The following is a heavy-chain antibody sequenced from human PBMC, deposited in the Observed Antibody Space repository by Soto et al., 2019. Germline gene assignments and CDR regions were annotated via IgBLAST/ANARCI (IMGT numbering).Heavy chain of an antibody. CDR3: AKEGADAAMVTIPYFDY. CDR2: ISGSGGST. D-gene: IGHD5-18*01. J-gene: IGHJ4*02. CDR1: GFTFSSYA. Sequence: GGSLRLSCAASGFTFSSYAMSWVRQAPGKRLGWVSAISGSGGSTYYADSVKGRFTISRDNSKNTLYLQMNTLRAEDTAVYYCAKEGADAAMVTIPYFDYWGQGTLVTVSS. V-gene: IGHV3-23*01.